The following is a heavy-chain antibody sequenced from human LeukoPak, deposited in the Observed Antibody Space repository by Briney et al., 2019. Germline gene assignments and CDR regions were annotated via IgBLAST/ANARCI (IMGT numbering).Heavy chain of an antibody. Sequence: PGGSLRLSCAASGFTYDDYAMHWVRQAPGKGLEWVSGISWNSGSIGYADSVKGRFTISRDNAKNSLYLQMNSLRAEDMALYYCAKGYDYVWGSYRYGYFDYWGQGTLVTVSS. CDR1: GFTYDDYA. V-gene: IGHV3-9*03. CDR3: AKGYDYVWGSYRYGYFDY. J-gene: IGHJ4*02. D-gene: IGHD3-16*02. CDR2: ISWNSGSI.